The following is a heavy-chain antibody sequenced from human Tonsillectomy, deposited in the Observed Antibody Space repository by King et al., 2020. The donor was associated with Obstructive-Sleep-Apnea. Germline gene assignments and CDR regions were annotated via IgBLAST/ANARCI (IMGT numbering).Heavy chain of an antibody. D-gene: IGHD3-10*01. J-gene: IGHJ4*02. CDR1: GGSFSGYY. CDR2: INHSGST. V-gene: IGHV4-34*01. Sequence: VQLQQWGAGLLKPSETLSLTCAVYGGSFSGYYWSWIRQPPGKGLEWIGEINHSGSTNYNPSLKSRFTISVDTSKDQFSLQLSSVTAADTAVYYCASRRRRITMVRGVFFDYWGQGTLVTVSS. CDR3: ASRRRRITMVRGVFFDY.